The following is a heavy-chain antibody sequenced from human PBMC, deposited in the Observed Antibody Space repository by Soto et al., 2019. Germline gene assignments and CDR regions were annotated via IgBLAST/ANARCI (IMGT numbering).Heavy chain of an antibody. CDR1: GGSISSYY. J-gene: IGHJ6*02. Sequence: PSETLSLTCTVSGGSISSYYWSWIRQPAGKGLEWIGRIYTSGSTSYNPSLKSRVTMSVDTSKNQFSLKLSSVTAADTAVYYCARAVPVVVVAATALDYGMDVWGQGTTVTVSS. CDR2: IYTSGST. D-gene: IGHD2-15*01. CDR3: ARAVPVVVVAATALDYGMDV. V-gene: IGHV4-4*07.